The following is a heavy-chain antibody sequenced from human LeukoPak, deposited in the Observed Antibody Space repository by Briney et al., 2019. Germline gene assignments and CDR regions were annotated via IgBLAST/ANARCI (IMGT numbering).Heavy chain of an antibody. CDR3: ARGAEVGTLFGVLSRYNWFDP. V-gene: IGHV3-7*01. D-gene: IGHD3-3*01. CDR1: GFSFSYFW. Sequence: QSGGSLRLSCAASGFSFSYFWMSWVRQAPGKGLEWVANIKQDGNEKYYVDSVKGRFTIPRDNAKKSLYLQMNNLRAEDTAVYYCARGAEVGTLFGVLSRYNWFDPWGQGTLVTVSS. CDR2: IKQDGNEK. J-gene: IGHJ5*02.